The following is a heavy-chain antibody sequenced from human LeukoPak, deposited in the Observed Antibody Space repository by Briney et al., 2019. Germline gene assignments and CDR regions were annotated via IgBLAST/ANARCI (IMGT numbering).Heavy chain of an antibody. CDR2: IHPNSGGT. CDR3: ARGTPAGSFDY. CDR1: GGTFSSYA. D-gene: IGHD6-19*01. Sequence: ASVKVSCKASGGTFSSYAISWVRQAPGQGLEWMGWIHPNSGGTNYAQKFQGRVTMTRDTSISTAYLDLSRLRSDDTAVYYCARGTPAGSFDYWGQGTLVTVSS. J-gene: IGHJ4*02. V-gene: IGHV1-2*02.